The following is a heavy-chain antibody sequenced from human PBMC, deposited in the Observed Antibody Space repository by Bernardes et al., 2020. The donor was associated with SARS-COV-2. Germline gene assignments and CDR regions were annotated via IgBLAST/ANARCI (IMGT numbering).Heavy chain of an antibody. V-gene: IGHV4-4*02. CDR1: GDSLTAHSW. CDR3: VRNGYYSLDY. D-gene: IGHD3-22*01. CDR2: IHHDGNS. J-gene: IGHJ4*02. Sequence: SETLCLTCAVSGDSLTAHSWWCCVHQPPEKGLEWFGVIHHDGNSNYSPSLKSRVTFLLDKSKNQFSLRLSSVTAADTAFYYCVRNGYYSLDYWGQGTLVTVSS.